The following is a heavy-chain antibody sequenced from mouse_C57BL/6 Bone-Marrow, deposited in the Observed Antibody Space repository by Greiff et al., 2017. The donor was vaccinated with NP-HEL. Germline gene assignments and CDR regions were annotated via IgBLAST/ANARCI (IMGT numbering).Heavy chain of an antibody. Sequence: QVQLKESGPGILQPSQTLSLTCSFSGFSLSTFGMGVGWLRQPPGQGLEWLVHTWWDDDKYYNPALKSRLTISKDTSKNQVFLKIANVDTSDTATYYCARIEGYYGSFAYWGQGTLVTVSA. CDR2: TWWDDDK. J-gene: IGHJ3*01. CDR3: ARIEGYYGSFAY. D-gene: IGHD1-1*01. CDR1: GFSLSTFGMG. V-gene: IGHV8-8*01.